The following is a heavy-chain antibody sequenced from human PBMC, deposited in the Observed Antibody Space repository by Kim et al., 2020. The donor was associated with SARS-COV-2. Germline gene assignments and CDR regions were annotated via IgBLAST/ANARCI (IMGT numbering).Heavy chain of an antibody. V-gene: IGHV3-74*03. Sequence: GGSLRLSCAASGFRFSSYWMNWVRQAPGKGPEWFSCVGPYGSLTTYADSVKGRFTISRDNAKNTLYLQMNRLRVEDTAVYYCASSEPSIFGTLKLDPWGRGTLVTVSS. CDR2: VGPYGSLT. D-gene: IGHD3-9*01. J-gene: IGHJ5*02. CDR1: GFRFSSYW. CDR3: ASSEPSIFGTLKLDP.